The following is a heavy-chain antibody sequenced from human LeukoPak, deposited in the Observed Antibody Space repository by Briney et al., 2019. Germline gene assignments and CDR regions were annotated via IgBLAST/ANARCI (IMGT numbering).Heavy chain of an antibody. CDR2: INWSGGST. CDR3: ATAPITSPFYFDY. J-gene: IGHJ4*02. Sequence: GGSLRLSCTASGFAFDEHGMSWVRQVPGKGLEWVSGINWSGGSTGYADPLRGRFTTSRDNAKNSLYLQMDSLRAEDTALYYCATAPITSPFYFDYWGQGTLVTVSS. CDR1: GFAFDEHG. D-gene: IGHD2-2*01. V-gene: IGHV3-20*04.